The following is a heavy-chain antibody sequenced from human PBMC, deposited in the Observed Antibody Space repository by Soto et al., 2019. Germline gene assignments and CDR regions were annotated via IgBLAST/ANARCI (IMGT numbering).Heavy chain of an antibody. Sequence: ASGPTLVNPTQTLTLTCTFSGFSLSTSGVGVGWIRQPPGKALEWLALIYWDDDKRYSPSLKSRLTITKDTSKNQVVLTMTNMDPVDTATYYCAHSVSTMVRGVIIPTNWFDPWGQGTLVTVSS. CDR2: IYWDDDK. CDR1: GFSLSTSGVG. D-gene: IGHD3-10*01. CDR3: AHSVSTMVRGVIIPTNWFDP. J-gene: IGHJ5*02. V-gene: IGHV2-5*02.